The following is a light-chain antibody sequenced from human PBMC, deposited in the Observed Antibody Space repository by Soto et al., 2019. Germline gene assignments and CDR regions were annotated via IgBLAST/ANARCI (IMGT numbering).Light chain of an antibody. CDR1: QSISGW. CDR2: DAS. J-gene: IGKJ1*01. CDR3: QQYDSYPWT. Sequence: IQLTQSPCTLSASVGYRVTIACRASQSISGWLAWYQQKPGKAPKLMIYDASSLKSGVPSRFSGSGSGTEFTLTITSLQPDDFATYYCQQYDSYPWTFGLGTKVDI. V-gene: IGKV1-5*01.